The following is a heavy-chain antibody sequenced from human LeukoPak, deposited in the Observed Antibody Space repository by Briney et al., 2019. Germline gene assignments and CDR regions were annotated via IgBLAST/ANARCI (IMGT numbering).Heavy chain of an antibody. V-gene: IGHV1-2*02. Sequence: ASVKVSCKASGYTFTGYYMHWVRQAPGQGLEWMGWINPNSGGTNYAQKFQGRVTMTRDTSISTAYMELSRLRSDDTAVYYRARIPLYYYDSSGYSPIFDYWGQGTLVTVSS. CDR1: GYTFTGYY. CDR3: ARIPLYYYDSSGYSPIFDY. J-gene: IGHJ4*02. D-gene: IGHD3-22*01. CDR2: INPNSGGT.